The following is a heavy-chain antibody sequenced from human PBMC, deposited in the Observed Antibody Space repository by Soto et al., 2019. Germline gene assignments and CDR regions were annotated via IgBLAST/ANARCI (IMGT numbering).Heavy chain of an antibody. CDR2: IYHHGIT. Sequence: SETLSLTCAVSGDSITTNNLWSWVRQPPVKGLEWIGEIYHHGITNYNPSLKSRVTTSVDTSKNQFSLKLTSVTAADTAIYYCARDAAVAGEKERFDSWGQGNLVTVSS. J-gene: IGHJ4*02. V-gene: IGHV4-4*02. CDR3: ARDAAVAGEKERFDS. CDR1: GDSITTNNL. D-gene: IGHD6-19*01.